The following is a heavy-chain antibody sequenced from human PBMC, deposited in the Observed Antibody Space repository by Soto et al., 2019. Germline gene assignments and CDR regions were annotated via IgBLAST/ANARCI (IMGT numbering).Heavy chain of an antibody. J-gene: IGHJ4*02. CDR2: IYYTGST. D-gene: IGHD3-10*01. Sequence: SETLSLTCSVSGGSVSSYWWSWIRQPPGKGLEWIGYIYYTGSTNYSPSLKGRVTISLDASKSQFSLKLTSVTAADTAVYYCASGPSASDYYFGYWGPGTLVTVSS. CDR3: ASGPSASDYYFGY. V-gene: IGHV4-59*02. CDR1: GGSVSSYW.